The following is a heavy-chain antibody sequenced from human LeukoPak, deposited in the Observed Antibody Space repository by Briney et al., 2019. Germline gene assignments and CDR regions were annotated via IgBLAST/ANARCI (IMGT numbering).Heavy chain of an antibody. CDR1: GFTFDDYA. Sequence: PGGSLRLSCAASGFTFDDYAMHWVRQAPGKGLEWVSGISWNSGSIGYADSVKGRFTISRDNSKNTLYLQMNSLRAEDTAVYYCAKGRGGDYSYGSYYFEYWGQGTLVTVSS. D-gene: IGHD5-18*01. CDR2: ISWNSGSI. V-gene: IGHV3-9*01. J-gene: IGHJ4*02. CDR3: AKGRGGDYSYGSYYFEY.